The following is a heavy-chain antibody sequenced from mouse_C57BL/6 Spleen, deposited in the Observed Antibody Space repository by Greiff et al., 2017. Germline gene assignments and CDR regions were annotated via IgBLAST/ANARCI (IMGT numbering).Heavy chain of an antibody. CDR3: ARSGDYYGSSYERAWFAY. D-gene: IGHD1-1*01. CDR2: IHPNSGST. J-gene: IGHJ3*01. CDR1: GYTFTSYW. Sequence: QVQLQQPGAELVKPGASVKLSCKASGYTFTSYWMHWVKQRPGQGLEWIGMIHPNSGSTNYNEKFKSKATLTVDKSSSTAYMQLSSLTSEDSAVYYCARSGDYYGSSYERAWFAYWGQGTLVTVSA. V-gene: IGHV1-64*01.